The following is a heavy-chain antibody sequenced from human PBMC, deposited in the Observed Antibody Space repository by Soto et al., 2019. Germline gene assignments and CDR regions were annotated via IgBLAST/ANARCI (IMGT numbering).Heavy chain of an antibody. V-gene: IGHV4-34*01. Sequence: SDTLSLICCIYGGSFSGYYWSWIRQPPVKGLDWIGEINHSGNTNYTPSLKSPVIISVDTSNNQFSLKLNSVTAADTAVYYCASSRPAVLNGFYSPAMDVSGQGTTVTVSS. CDR1: GGSFSGYY. J-gene: IGHJ6*02. CDR3: ASSRPAVLNGFYSPAMDV. D-gene: IGHD2-15*01. CDR2: INHSGNT.